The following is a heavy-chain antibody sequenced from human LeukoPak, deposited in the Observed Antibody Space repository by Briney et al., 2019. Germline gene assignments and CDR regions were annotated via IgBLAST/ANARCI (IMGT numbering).Heavy chain of an antibody. Sequence: SETLSLTCTVSGGSISSYYWSWIRQPPGKGLEWIGYIYYSGSTNYNLSLKSRVTISVDTSKNQFSLKLSSVTAADTAVYYCARGGYSYGSYYFDYWGQGTLVTVSS. V-gene: IGHV4-59*01. CDR2: IYYSGST. CDR3: ARGGYSYGSYYFDY. J-gene: IGHJ4*02. D-gene: IGHD5-18*01. CDR1: GGSISSYY.